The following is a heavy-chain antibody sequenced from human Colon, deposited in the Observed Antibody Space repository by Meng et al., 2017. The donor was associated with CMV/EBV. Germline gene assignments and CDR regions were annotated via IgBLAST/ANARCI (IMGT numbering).Heavy chain of an antibody. D-gene: IGHD1-1*01. V-gene: IGHV3-30*02. J-gene: IGHJ4*02. CDR1: GFRLSNYG. CDR2: IRHDETNK. Sequence: GFRLSNYGLHLVRQVPGKGLEWVAFIRHDETNKYYAESVEGRFTISRDTSKNTLSLLMNSLGPGDTAIYYCAKGRAANDWNDFDYWGQGTLVTVSS. CDR3: AKGRAANDWNDFDY.